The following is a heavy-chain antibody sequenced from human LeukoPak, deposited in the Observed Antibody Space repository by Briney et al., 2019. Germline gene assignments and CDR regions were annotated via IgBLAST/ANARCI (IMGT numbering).Heavy chain of an antibody. J-gene: IGHJ6*02. Sequence: GGSLRLSCAASGFTFDDYAMHWVRQAPGKGLEWVSGISWNSGSIGYADSVKGRFTISRDNAKNSLYLQTNSLRAEDTALYYCAIIWPRGSDYGMDVWGQGTTVTVSS. CDR3: AIIWPRGSDYGMDV. CDR2: ISWNSGSI. V-gene: IGHV3-9*01. D-gene: IGHD2-15*01. CDR1: GFTFDDYA.